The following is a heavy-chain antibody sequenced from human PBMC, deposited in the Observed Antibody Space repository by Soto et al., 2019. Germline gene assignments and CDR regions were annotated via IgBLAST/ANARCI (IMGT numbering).Heavy chain of an antibody. D-gene: IGHD6-19*01. J-gene: IGHJ4*02. CDR2: ITSNGRAM. CDR1: GFTFSDYY. Sequence: QVQLVESGGGLVKPGGSLRLSCAASGFTFSDYYMSWIRQAPGKGLEWISYITSNGRAMSYADSVKGRFTISRDNAANSLYLQMNSLRVEDTAFYYCAREVSGSYSTFDSCGQGILVTVYS. V-gene: IGHV3-11*01. CDR3: AREVSGSYSTFDS.